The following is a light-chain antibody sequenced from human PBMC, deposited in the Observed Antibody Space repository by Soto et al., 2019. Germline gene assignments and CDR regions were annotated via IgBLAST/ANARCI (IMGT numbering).Light chain of an antibody. J-gene: IGKJ2*01. CDR1: QRISSY. CDR3: QQAYSRPHT. Sequence: DIQMTQSPSSLSASIGDRVTITCRASQRISSYLNWYQQKPGKAPKLLIYAASSLQSGVPSRFSGSGSETDFTLTISSLQPEDFATYYCQQAYSRPHTFGQGTELAI. V-gene: IGKV1-39*01. CDR2: AAS.